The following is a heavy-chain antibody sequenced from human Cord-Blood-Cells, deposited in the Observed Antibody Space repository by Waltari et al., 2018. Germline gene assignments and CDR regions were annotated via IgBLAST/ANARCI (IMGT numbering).Heavy chain of an antibody. CDR3: TTEGDSSSSYYYYYYMDV. CDR1: GFTFSNAW. Sequence: EVQLVESGGGLVKPGGSLRLSCAASGFTFSNAWMSWVRQAPGKGLEWVGRIKSKTDGGTKDYAAPVKGRFTISRDDSKNTLYLQMNSLKTEDTAVYYCTTEGDSSSSYYYYYYMDVWGKGTTVTVSS. V-gene: IGHV3-15*01. D-gene: IGHD6-6*01. CDR2: IKSKTDGGTK. J-gene: IGHJ6*03.